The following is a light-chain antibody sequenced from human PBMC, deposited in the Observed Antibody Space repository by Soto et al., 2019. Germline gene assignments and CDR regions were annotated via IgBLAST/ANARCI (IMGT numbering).Light chain of an antibody. J-gene: IGKJ1*01. CDR2: GAS. V-gene: IGKV3-20*01. CDR3: QQDGSSSWT. CDR1: QSVSSY. Sequence: EILWTLSPGTLSLSPGERATLSCRASQSVSSYLAWYQHKPGQAPRFLIYGASSRATGIPDRFSGSGSGTEFTLTISRLEPEDFAVYYCQQDGSSSWTFGQGTKV.